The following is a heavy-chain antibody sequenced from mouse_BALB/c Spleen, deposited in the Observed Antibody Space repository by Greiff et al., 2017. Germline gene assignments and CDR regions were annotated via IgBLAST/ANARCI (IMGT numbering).Heavy chain of an antibody. V-gene: IGHV1S29*02. CDR3: ASATTRDFDY. Sequence: EVQLQQSGPELVKPGASVKISCKASGYTFTDYNMHWVKQSHGKSLEWIGYIYPYNGGTGYNQKFKSKATLTVDNSSSTAYMELRSLTSEDSAVYYCASATTRDFDYWGQGTTLTVSS. D-gene: IGHD2-12*01. CDR2: IYPYNGGT. CDR1: GYTFTDYN. J-gene: IGHJ2*01.